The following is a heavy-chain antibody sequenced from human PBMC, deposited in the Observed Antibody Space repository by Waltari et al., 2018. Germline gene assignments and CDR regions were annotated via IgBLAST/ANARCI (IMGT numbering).Heavy chain of an antibody. D-gene: IGHD5-12*01. CDR3: AKGRYSGYDSNFDY. V-gene: IGHV3-23*04. CDR1: GFTFSSYA. Sequence: EVQLVEPGGGLVQPGGSLRLSCAASGFTFSSYAMSWVRQAPGKGLGWVSAISGSGGSTYYADSVKCPFNISRDNSKNTLYLQMNSLRAEDTAVYYCAKGRYSGYDSNFDYWGQGTLVTVSS. J-gene: IGHJ4*02. CDR2: ISGSGGST.